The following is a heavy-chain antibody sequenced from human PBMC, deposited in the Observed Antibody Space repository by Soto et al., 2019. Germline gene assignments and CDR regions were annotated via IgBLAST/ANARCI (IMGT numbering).Heavy chain of an antibody. V-gene: IGHV4-30-4*01. CDR2: IYYSGST. Sequence: SETLSLTCTVSGGSISSGDYYWSWIRQPPGKGLEWIGYIYYSGSTYYNPSLKSRVTISVDTSKNQFSLKLSPVTAADTAVYYCARTGYSSSWQTSYYYYYGMDVWGQGTTVTVSS. CDR3: ARTGYSSSWQTSYYYYYGMDV. D-gene: IGHD6-13*01. J-gene: IGHJ6*02. CDR1: GGSISSGDYY.